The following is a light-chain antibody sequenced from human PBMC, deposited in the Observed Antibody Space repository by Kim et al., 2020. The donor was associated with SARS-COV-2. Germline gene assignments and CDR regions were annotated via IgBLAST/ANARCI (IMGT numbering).Light chain of an antibody. CDR2: ATS. CDR3: EQYNSWPPT. CDR1: QSPSNN. J-gene: IGKJ4*01. Sequence: VSTGEGATLSCRASQSPSNNLAWYQQKPGQAPRLIIFATSTRATGIPARFSGSGSGTEFTLTINSLQSEDFAVYYCEQYNSWPPTFGGGTKVDIK. V-gene: IGKV3-15*01.